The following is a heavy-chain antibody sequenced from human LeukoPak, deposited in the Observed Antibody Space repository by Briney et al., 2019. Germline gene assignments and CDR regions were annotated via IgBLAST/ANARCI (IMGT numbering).Heavy chain of an antibody. CDR2: IYYSGST. Sequence: PSETLSLTCTVSGGSISSGGYYWSWIRQHPGKGLEWIGYIYYSGSTYYNPSLKSRVTISVDTSKNQFSLKLSSVIAADTAVYYCARVVSRDYYYYGMDVWGQGTTVTVSS. J-gene: IGHJ6*02. D-gene: IGHD3-22*01. CDR3: ARVVSRDYYYYGMDV. V-gene: IGHV4-31*03. CDR1: GGSISSGGYY.